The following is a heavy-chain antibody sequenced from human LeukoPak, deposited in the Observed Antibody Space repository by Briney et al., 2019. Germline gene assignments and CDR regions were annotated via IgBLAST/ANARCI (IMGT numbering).Heavy chain of an antibody. CDR2: IKQDGSEK. Sequence: GGSLRLSCAASGFTFSSYWMSWVRQAPGKGLEWVANIKQDGSEKYYVDSVKGRFTISRDNAKNSLFLQMNSLRAEDMAVYYCARGDTAMTPEGYFDYWGQGTLVTVSS. D-gene: IGHD5-18*01. J-gene: IGHJ4*02. V-gene: IGHV3-7*01. CDR3: ARGDTAMTPEGYFDY. CDR1: GFTFSSYW.